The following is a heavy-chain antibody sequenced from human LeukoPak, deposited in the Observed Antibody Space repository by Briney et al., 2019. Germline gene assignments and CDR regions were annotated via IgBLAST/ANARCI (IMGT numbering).Heavy chain of an antibody. Sequence: GGSLRLSCAASGFTFSTHSINWVRQAPPKGLEWVSVIWGNGATTYYADSVKGRFTISRDNSMNTVYLQMNSLRVEDTAIYYCAKDQRPDTGYDIDYWGQGILVTVSS. CDR1: GFTFSTHS. V-gene: IGHV3-23*01. CDR2: IWGNGATT. J-gene: IGHJ4*02. CDR3: AKDQRPDTGYDIDY. D-gene: IGHD5-12*01.